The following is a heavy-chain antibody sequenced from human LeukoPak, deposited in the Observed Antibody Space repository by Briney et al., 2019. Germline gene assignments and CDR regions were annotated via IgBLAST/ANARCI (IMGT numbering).Heavy chain of an antibody. CDR2: INSDGSST. J-gene: IGHJ4*01. V-gene: IGHV3-74*01. D-gene: IGHD3-16*01. CDR3: ATEALRPYPAFDS. Sequence: GGSLRLSCAASGFTFSSYWMHWVRQAPGKGLVWVSRINSDGSSTSYADSVKGRFTISRDNAKNTLYLQMNSLRAEDTAVYYCATEALRPYPAFDSWGHGTLVTVSS. CDR1: GFTFSSYW.